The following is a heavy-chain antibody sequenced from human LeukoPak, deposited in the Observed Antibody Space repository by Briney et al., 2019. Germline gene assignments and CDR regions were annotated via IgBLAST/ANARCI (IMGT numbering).Heavy chain of an antibody. CDR2: ISNDGSNK. V-gene: IGHV3-30*18. Sequence: GGSLRLSCAASGFTFSSYGMNWVRQAPGKGLEWVAVISNDGSNKYYAESVKGRFTISSDNSKNTLYLQMNSLRREDSAVYSCAKDYYDTSEYYYGMDVWGQGTTLSVPS. CDR3: AKDYYDTSEYYYGMDV. CDR1: GFTFSSYG. D-gene: IGHD3-22*01. J-gene: IGHJ6*02.